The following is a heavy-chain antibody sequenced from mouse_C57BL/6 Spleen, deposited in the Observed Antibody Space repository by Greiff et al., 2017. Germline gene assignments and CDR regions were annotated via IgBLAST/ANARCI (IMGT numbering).Heavy chain of an antibody. J-gene: IGHJ2*01. Sequence: EVQLVESGGGLVKPGGSLKLSCAASGFTFSSYTMSWVRQTPEKRLEWVATISGGGGNTYYPDSVKGRFPISRDNAKNTLYLQMSSLRSEDTALYYCARGADGDYWGQGTTLTVSS. D-gene: IGHD2-3*01. CDR2: ISGGGGNT. V-gene: IGHV5-9*01. CDR1: GFTFSSYT. CDR3: ARGADGDY.